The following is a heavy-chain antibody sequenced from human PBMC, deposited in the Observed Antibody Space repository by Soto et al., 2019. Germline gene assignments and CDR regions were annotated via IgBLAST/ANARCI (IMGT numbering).Heavy chain of an antibody. Sequence: QVQLVQSGPEVKIPGASVKVSCKASGYPFTTSYIHWVRQAPGQGLEWLGWVSPNNGRTLYAQKFKGRVTLTSDTSITTAYMDLGRLTSDDTAIYFCARFEGSASSTGDWGQGTLITVSS. CDR1: GYPFTTSY. CDR3: ARFEGSASSTGD. D-gene: IGHD6-6*01. V-gene: IGHV1-2*02. CDR2: VSPNNGRT. J-gene: IGHJ4*02.